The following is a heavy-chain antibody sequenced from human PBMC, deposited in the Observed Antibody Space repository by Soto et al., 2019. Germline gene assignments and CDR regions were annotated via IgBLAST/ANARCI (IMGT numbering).Heavy chain of an antibody. V-gene: IGHV4-61*01. CDR2: IYYSGST. J-gene: IGHJ6*02. CDR3: ARDPRPRRDSYGMDV. Sequence: QVQLQESGPGLVKPSETLSLTCTVSGGSVSSGSYYWSWIRQPPGKGLEWIGYIYYSGSTNYNPSLKSRVTISVDTSKNQFSLKLSSLTAADTAVYYCARDPRPRRDSYGMDVWGQGTTVTVSS. CDR1: GGSVSSGSYY.